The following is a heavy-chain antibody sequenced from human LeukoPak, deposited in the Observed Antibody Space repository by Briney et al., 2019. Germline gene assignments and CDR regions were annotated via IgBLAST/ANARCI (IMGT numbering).Heavy chain of an antibody. CDR3: ARDYDGYFDH. CDR2: INPNSGGT. Sequence: GASVKVSCKASGYTFTGYYMYWVRQAPGQGLEWMGWINPNSGGTNYAQKFQGRVTVTSDMSISTAYMELGRLRSDDTAVYYCARDYDGYFDHWGQGTLVTVSS. J-gene: IGHJ4*02. V-gene: IGHV1-2*02. CDR1: GYTFTGYY. D-gene: IGHD3-3*01.